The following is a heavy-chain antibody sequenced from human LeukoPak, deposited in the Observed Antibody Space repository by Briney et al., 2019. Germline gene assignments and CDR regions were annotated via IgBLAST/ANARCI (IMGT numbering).Heavy chain of an antibody. Sequence: GGSLRLSCAASGFTFSSYAMSWVRQAPGKGLEWVSAISGSGGSTYYADSMKGRFTISRDNSKNTLYLQMNSLRAEDTAVYYCAKDWYDFWSGYYPSHYYYYMDVWGKGTTVTVSS. CDR1: GFTFSSYA. CDR3: AKDWYDFWSGYYPSHYYYYMDV. CDR2: ISGSGGST. V-gene: IGHV3-23*01. D-gene: IGHD3-3*01. J-gene: IGHJ6*03.